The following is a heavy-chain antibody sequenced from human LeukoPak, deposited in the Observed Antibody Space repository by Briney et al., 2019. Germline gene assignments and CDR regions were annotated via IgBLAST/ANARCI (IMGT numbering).Heavy chain of an antibody. CDR3: AKDNRRHYTSGPNPDSLH. V-gene: IGHV3-9*01. D-gene: IGHD6-19*01. CDR2: ISWNSGSI. Sequence: GGSLRLSCAGSGFIFNNYAMHWVRQPPGKGLEWVSGISWNSGSIDYADSVKGRFTTSRDNAKNSLYLQMNSLRVEDTAFYYCAKDNRRHYTSGPNPDSLHWGQGALVTVPS. CDR1: GFIFNNYA. J-gene: IGHJ4*02.